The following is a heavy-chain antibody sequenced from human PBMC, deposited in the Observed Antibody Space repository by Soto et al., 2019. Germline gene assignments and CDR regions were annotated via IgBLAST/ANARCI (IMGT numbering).Heavy chain of an antibody. D-gene: IGHD3-9*01. J-gene: IGHJ6*02. V-gene: IGHV1-2*02. CDR1: GYIFTGYH. Sequence: QVHLVQSGAEVKKPGASVKVSCKASGYIFTGYHIHWVRQAPGRGLEWMGWINPNSGDTEYAQNFQCRVTMTRDTSLNLVYMEMSGLMSDDTAVYYCASDARGTRGFDEMDIWGQGTTVTVSS. CDR3: ASDARGTRGFDEMDI. CDR2: INPNSGDT.